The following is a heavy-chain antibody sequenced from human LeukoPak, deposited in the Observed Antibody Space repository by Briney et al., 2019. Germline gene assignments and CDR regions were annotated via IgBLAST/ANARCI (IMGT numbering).Heavy chain of an antibody. Sequence: GGSLRLSCAASGFTFDDYAMHWVRQAPGKGLEWVSGISWNSGSIGYADSVKGRFTISRDNAKNSLYLQMNSLRAEDTALYYCAKDLGAAGGDGMDVWGQGTTVTVSS. CDR2: ISWNSGSI. CDR1: GFTFDDYA. CDR3: AKDLGAAGGDGMDV. V-gene: IGHV3-9*01. D-gene: IGHD6-13*01. J-gene: IGHJ6*02.